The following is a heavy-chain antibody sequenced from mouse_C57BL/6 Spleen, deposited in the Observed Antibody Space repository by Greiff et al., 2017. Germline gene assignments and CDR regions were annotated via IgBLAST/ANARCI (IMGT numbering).Heavy chain of an antibody. CDR2: ISSGGDYI. D-gene: IGHD4-1*01. CDR1: GFTFSSYA. Sequence: EVKLMESGEGLVKPGGSLKLSCAASGFTFSSYAMSWVRQTPEKRLEWVAYISSGGDYIYYADTVKGRFTISRDNARNTLYLQMSSLKSEDTAMYYCTRLGPYYFDYWGQGTTLTVSS. CDR3: TRLGPYYFDY. V-gene: IGHV5-9-1*02. J-gene: IGHJ2*01.